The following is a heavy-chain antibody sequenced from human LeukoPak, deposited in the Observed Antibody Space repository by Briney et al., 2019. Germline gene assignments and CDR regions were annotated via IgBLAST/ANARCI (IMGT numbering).Heavy chain of an antibody. CDR3: ARTLWPNYYMDV. CDR1: GASISSGSHY. D-gene: IGHD3-16*01. V-gene: IGHV4-61*02. CDR2: ISTAGST. Sequence: PSQTLSLTCTVSGASISSGSHYWGWIRQPAGKGLEWIGRISTAGSTNYNPSLKSRVTISVDTSKNQFSLKLSSVTAADTAVYYCARTLWPNYYMDVWGKGTTVTISS. J-gene: IGHJ6*03.